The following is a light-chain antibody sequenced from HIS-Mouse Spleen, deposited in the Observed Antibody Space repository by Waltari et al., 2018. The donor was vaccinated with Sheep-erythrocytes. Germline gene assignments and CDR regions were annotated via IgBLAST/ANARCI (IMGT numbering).Light chain of an antibody. J-gene: IGLJ1*01. V-gene: IGLV2-11*01. CDR2: DVS. CDR1: SSDVGGYNY. Sequence: QSALTQPRSVSGSPGQSVTISCTGTSSDVGGYNYVSWYQQYPGQAPQLMIYDVSKRPSGVPDRFSGSKSGNTASLTISGLQAEDEADYYCCSYAGSYNHVFATGTKVTVL. CDR3: CSYAGSYNHV.